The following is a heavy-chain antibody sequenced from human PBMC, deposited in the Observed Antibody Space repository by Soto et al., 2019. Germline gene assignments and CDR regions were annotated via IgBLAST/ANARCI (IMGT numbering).Heavy chain of an antibody. CDR3: ARTGTVAAARYYYYYGMDV. Sequence: PSQTLSLTCAISGDSVSSNSAAWNWIRQSPSRGLEWLGRTYYRSKWYNDYTVSVKSRITINPDTSKNQFSLQLSSVTPEDTAVYYCARTGTVAAARYYYYYGMDVWGQGTTVTVSS. J-gene: IGHJ6*02. CDR2: TYYRSKWYN. CDR1: GDSVSSNSAA. V-gene: IGHV6-1*01. D-gene: IGHD1-7*01.